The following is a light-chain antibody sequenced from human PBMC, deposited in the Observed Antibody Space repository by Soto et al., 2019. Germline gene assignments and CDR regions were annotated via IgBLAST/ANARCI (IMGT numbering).Light chain of an antibody. CDR1: QSISNY. CDR3: QQSYTLSLLT. CDR2: AAS. J-gene: IGKJ4*01. Sequence: DIQMPQSPSSLSASVGDRVIITCRTSQSISNYLNWYQHKPGKAPKVLISAASNLQSGVPSRFSGSGSGTVFTITISSLQPEDFATYFCQQSYTLSLLTFGGGTKVEIK. V-gene: IGKV1-39*01.